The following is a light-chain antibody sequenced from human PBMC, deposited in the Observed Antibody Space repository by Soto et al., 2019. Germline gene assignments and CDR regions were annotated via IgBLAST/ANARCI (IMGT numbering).Light chain of an antibody. Sequence: QSVLTQPASVSGSPGQSITISCAGTSSVVGTYNLVSWYQQHPGKAPKLMIFEGSKRPSGVSNRFSGSTSGNTASLTISGLQVEYEAHYYCCSYSGRGTYVFGTGTKVTVL. V-gene: IGLV2-23*01. CDR3: CSYSGRGTYV. CDR2: EGS. J-gene: IGLJ1*01. CDR1: SSVVGTYNL.